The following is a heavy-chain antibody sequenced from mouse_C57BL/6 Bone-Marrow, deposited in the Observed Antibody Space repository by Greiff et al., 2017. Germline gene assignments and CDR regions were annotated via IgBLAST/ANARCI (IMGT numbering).Heavy chain of an antibody. D-gene: IGHD2-1*01. CDR3: ARDGNFYWYFDV. V-gene: IGHV5-4*01. CDR2: ISDGGSYT. J-gene: IGHJ1*03. CDR1: GFTFSSYA. Sequence: VQLKESGGGLVKPGGSLKLSCAASGFTFSSYAMSWVRQTPEKRLEWVATISDGGSYTYYPDNVKGRFTLSRDNAKNNLYLQMSHLKSEDTAMYYCARDGNFYWYFDVWGTGTTVTVAS.